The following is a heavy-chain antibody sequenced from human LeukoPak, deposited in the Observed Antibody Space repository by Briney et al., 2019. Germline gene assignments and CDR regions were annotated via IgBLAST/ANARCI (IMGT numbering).Heavy chain of an antibody. CDR2: ISGYNDNA. Sequence: VKVSCRASGYIFTNYGISWVRQAPGQGLEWVGWISGYNDNAHYAQKLQGRVTMTRETSTSTVYMELRSLSSDDTAIYYCARDGNDVMDYWGQGTLVTVSS. D-gene: IGHD1-1*01. V-gene: IGHV1-18*01. J-gene: IGHJ4*02. CDR3: ARDGNDVMDY. CDR1: GYIFTNYG.